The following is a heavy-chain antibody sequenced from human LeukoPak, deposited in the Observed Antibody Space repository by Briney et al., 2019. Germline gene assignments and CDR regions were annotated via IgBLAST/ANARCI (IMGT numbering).Heavy chain of an antibody. CDR2: IRYDGSNK. Sequence: PGGSLRLSCAASGFTFSSYGMHWVRQATGKGLEWVAFIRYDGSNKYYADSVKGRFTISRDNSKNTLYLQMNSLRAEDTAVYYCAKDPNYYDSSGYCDYWGQGTLVTVSS. CDR1: GFTFSSYG. D-gene: IGHD3-22*01. CDR3: AKDPNYYDSSGYCDY. J-gene: IGHJ4*02. V-gene: IGHV3-30*02.